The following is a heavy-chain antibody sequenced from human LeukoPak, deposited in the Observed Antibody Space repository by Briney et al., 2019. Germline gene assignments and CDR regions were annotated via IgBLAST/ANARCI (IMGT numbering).Heavy chain of an antibody. D-gene: IGHD5-18*01. V-gene: IGHV3-11*01. J-gene: IGHJ2*01. CDR3: ASGIQPRLSWFFDL. Sequence: GGSLRLSCAASGFRFSDYYMTWIRQAPGKGPEWVAYISSPGTTLYYVDPVKGRFTISRDNAKHSMYLQMNSLSAEDTAVYYCASGIQPRLSWFFDLWGRGTQVIVSS. CDR2: ISSPGTTL. CDR1: GFRFSDYY.